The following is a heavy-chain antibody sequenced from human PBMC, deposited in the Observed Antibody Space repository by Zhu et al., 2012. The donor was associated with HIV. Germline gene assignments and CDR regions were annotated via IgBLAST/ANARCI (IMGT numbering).Heavy chain of an antibody. V-gene: IGHV3-23*01. J-gene: IGHJ3*02. CDR2: ISGSGGST. CDR1: GFTFSSYA. D-gene: IGHD6-19*01. CDR3: AKITGSSGSGWYSDDAFDI. Sequence: EVQLLESGGGLVQPGGSLRLSCAASGFTFSSYAMSWVRQAPGKGLEWVSAISGSGGSTYYADSVKGRFTISRDNSKNTLYLQMNSLRAEDTAVYYCAKITGSSGSGWYSDDAFDIWGQGTMVTVSS.